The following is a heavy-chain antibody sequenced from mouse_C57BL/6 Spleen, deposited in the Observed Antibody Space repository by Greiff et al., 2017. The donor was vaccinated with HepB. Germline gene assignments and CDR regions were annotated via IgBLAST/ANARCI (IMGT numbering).Heavy chain of an antibody. J-gene: IGHJ2*01. V-gene: IGHV5-16*01. CDR1: GFTFSDYY. CDR2: INYDGSST. Sequence: EVQRVESEGGLVQPGSSMKLSCTASGFTFSDYYMAWVRQVPEKGLEWVANINYDGSSTYYLDSLKSRFIISRDNAKNILYLQMSSLKSEDTATYYCARGGGIDYWGQGTTLTVSS. CDR3: ARGGGIDY.